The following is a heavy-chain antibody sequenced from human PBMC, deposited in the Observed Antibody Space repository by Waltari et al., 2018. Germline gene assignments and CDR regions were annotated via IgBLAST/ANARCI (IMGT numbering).Heavy chain of an antibody. CDR1: GFTFSSYA. CDR2: ISYDGSNK. D-gene: IGHD4-4*01. J-gene: IGHJ5*02. CDR3: ARVGNSWNWFDP. V-gene: IGHV3-30-3*01. Sequence: QVQLVESGGGVVQPGRSLRLACAASGFTFSSYAMHWVRQAPGKGLEWVAVISYDGSNKYYADSVKGRFTISRDNSKNTLYLQMNSLRAEDTAVYYCARVGNSWNWFDPWGQGTLVTVSS.